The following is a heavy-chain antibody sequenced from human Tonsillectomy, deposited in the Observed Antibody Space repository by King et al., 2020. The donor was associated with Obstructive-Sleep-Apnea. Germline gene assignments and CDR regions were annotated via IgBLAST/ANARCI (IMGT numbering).Heavy chain of an antibody. D-gene: IGHD3-22*01. J-gene: IGHJ4*02. CDR2: IYYIGST. CDR1: GGSISSAAYY. CDR3: AGSYYYDSSGPRGGYYFDY. V-gene: IGHV4-31*03. Sequence: VQLQESGPGLVKPSQTLSLTCTVSGGSISSAAYYWTWIRQHPWKGLEWIGYIYYIGSTYYNTSLKSRVTISVVTSKNHYPLKLNSLTSADTAVQYCAGSYYYDSSGPRGGYYFDYWGQGTLVTVSS.